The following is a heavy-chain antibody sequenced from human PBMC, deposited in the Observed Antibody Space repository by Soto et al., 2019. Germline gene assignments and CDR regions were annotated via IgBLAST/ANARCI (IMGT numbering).Heavy chain of an antibody. Sequence: QITLKESGPTLVKPTQTLTLTCTFSGFSLSTSGVGVGWIRQPPGKALEWLALIYWDDDKRYSPSLKSRLTITKDTSKNQVVLTMTNMDPVDTATYYCAHRRCMVRGVITAYYFDYWGQGTLVTVSS. V-gene: IGHV2-5*02. CDR1: GFSLSTSGVG. J-gene: IGHJ4*02. CDR3: AHRRCMVRGVITAYYFDY. CDR2: IYWDDDK. D-gene: IGHD3-10*01.